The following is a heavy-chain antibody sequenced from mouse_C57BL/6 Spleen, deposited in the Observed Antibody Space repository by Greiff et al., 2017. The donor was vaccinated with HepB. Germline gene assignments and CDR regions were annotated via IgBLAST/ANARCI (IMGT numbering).Heavy chain of an antibody. Sequence: EVQLQQSGPELVKPGASVKMSCKASGYTFTDYNMHWVKQSHGKSLEWIGYINPNNGGTSYNQKFKSKATLTVNKSSSTAYMELRSLTSEDSAVSYCSRSLIYYDYGYFDYWGQGTTLTVSS. CDR1: GYTFTDYN. V-gene: IGHV1-22*01. D-gene: IGHD2-4*01. CDR2: INPNNGGT. J-gene: IGHJ2*01. CDR3: SRSLIYYDYGYFDY.